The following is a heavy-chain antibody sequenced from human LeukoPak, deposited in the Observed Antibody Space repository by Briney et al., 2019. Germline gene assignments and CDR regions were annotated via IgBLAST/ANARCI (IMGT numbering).Heavy chain of an antibody. CDR3: ARLDLHSPVGSTI. CDR2: IYYSGSP. CDR1: GGSISSYY. D-gene: IGHD1-26*01. V-gene: IGHV4-59*08. Sequence: SETLSLTCTVSGGSISSYYWSWIRQPPGKGLEWIGYIYYSGSPNYNPSLKSRVTMSLDTSKNHFSMKLSSVTAADTAVYYCARLDLHSPVGSTIWGQGTLVTVSS. J-gene: IGHJ4*02.